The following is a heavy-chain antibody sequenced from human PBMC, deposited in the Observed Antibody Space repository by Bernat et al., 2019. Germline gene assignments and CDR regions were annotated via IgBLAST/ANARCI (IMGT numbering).Heavy chain of an antibody. V-gene: IGHV1-46*01. CDR3: ARLSHHGSGSNRVYDY. J-gene: IGHJ4*02. CDR2: INPRGGST. D-gene: IGHD6-13*01. Sequence: QVQLVQPGAEVKKAGASAKVSRNASGDTFTSYYMHWVRQAPGQGREWMGIINPRGGSTCYAHKFQGIVTMTRDTSTSTVYMELSSLRSEETAVYYCARLSHHGSGSNRVYDYWGQGTLVTVSS. CDR1: GDTFTSYY.